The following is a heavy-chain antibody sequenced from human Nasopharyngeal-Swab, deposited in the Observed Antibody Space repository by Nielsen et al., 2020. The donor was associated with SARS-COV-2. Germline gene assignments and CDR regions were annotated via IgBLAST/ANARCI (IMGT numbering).Heavy chain of an antibody. CDR1: GYTFTSYD. CDR2: MKPNNGNT. CDR3: ARDCTNGVCLYYYYGMDV. Sequence: ASVKVSCKASGYTFTSYDINWVRQASGQGLEWMGWMKPNNGNTDYAQKFQGRVSMTRNTSISTAYMELSSLRSEDTAVYYCARDCTNGVCLYYYYGMDVWGQGTTVTASS. J-gene: IGHJ6*02. V-gene: IGHV1-8*01. D-gene: IGHD2-8*01.